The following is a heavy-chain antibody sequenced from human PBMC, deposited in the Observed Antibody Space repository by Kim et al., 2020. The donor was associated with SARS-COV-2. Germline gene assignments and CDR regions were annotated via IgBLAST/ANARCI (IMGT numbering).Heavy chain of an antibody. D-gene: IGHD2-2*01. J-gene: IGHJ6*02. CDR3: ARGLGYCSSTSCRKNYYGMDV. V-gene: IGHV4-34*01. CDR1: GGSFSGYY. Sequence: SETLSLTCAVYGGSFSGYYWSWIRQPPGKGLEWIGEINHSGSTNYNPSLKSRVTISVDTSKNQFSLKLSSVTAADTAVYYCARGLGYCSSTSCRKNYYGMDVWGQGTTVTVSS. CDR2: INHSGST.